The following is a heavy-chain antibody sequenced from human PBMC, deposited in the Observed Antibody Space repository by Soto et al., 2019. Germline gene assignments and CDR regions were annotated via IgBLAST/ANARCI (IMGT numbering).Heavy chain of an antibody. CDR3: ARGSRRSIAAAGTKDFDY. V-gene: IGHV4-34*01. CDR2: INHSGST. D-gene: IGHD6-13*01. J-gene: IGHJ4*02. Sequence: SETLSLTCAVYGGSFSGYYWSWIRQPPGKGLEWIGEINHSGSTNYNPSLKSRVTISVDTSKNQFSLKLSSVTAADTAVYYCARGSRRSIAAAGTKDFDYWGQGTLVTVSS. CDR1: GGSFSGYY.